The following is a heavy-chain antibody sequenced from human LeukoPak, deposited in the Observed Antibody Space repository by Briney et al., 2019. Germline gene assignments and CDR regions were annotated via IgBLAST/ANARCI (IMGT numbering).Heavy chain of an antibody. CDR1: GXSVTSTNW. Sequence: SETLSLTCDVSGXSVTSTNWWTWVRQPPGKGLEWIGEVHLDGRTNYNPSLKRRLIMSVDLPENHISLKLTSVIAADTAVYYCAREGGFYRPLDYSGQGTLVTVSS. J-gene: IGHJ4*02. D-gene: IGHD3-3*01. V-gene: IGHV4-4*02. CDR3: AREGGFYRPLDY. CDR2: VHLDGRT.